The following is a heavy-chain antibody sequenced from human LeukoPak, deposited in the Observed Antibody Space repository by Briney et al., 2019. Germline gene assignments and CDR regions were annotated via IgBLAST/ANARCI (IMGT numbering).Heavy chain of an antibody. CDR3: ARVVGKPYYFDY. J-gene: IGHJ4*02. CDR1: GYTFTSYD. Sequence: ASVKVSCKASGYTFTSYDINGVRQATGQGLEWMGWMNPNSGNTGYAQKFQGRVTMTRNTSISTAYMELSSLRSEDTAVYYCARVVGKPYYFDYWGQGTLVTVSS. V-gene: IGHV1-8*01. D-gene: IGHD1-26*01. CDR2: MNPNSGNT.